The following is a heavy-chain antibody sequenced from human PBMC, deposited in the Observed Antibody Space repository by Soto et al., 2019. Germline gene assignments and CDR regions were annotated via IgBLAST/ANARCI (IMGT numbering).Heavy chain of an antibody. CDR3: AKGVYCSGGSCRGDSFDP. CDR1: GYTFTGYY. Sequence: ASVKVSCKASGYTFTGYYMHWVRQAPGQGLERMGWINPNSGGTNYAQKFQGWVTMTRDTSISTAYMELSRLRSDDTAVYYCAKGVYCSGGSCRGDSFDPWGQGTLVTVSS. J-gene: IGHJ5*02. CDR2: INPNSGGT. V-gene: IGHV1-2*04. D-gene: IGHD2-15*01.